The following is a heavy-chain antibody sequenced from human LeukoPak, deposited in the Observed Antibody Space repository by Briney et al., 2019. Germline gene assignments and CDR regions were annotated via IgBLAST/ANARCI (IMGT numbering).Heavy chain of an antibody. Sequence: GASVKVSCKASGGTFSSYAISWVRQAPGQGLEWMGRIIPILGIANYAQKFQGRVTITADKSTSTAYMELSSLRPEDTAVYYCARMGTVYGMDVWGQGTTVTVSS. CDR1: GGTFSSYA. CDR2: IIPILGIA. J-gene: IGHJ6*02. CDR3: ARMGTVYGMDV. V-gene: IGHV1-69*04. D-gene: IGHD4-11*01.